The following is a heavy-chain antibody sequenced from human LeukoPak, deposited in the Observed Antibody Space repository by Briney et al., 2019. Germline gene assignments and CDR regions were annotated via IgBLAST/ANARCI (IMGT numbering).Heavy chain of an antibody. CDR2: IYSGGST. J-gene: IGHJ5*02. CDR3: ARAGYSSSSGWFDP. CDR1: GFTFSSNY. D-gene: IGHD6-6*01. V-gene: IGHV3-53*01. Sequence: GGSLRLSCAASGFTFSSNYMSWVRQAPGKGMEWVSIIYSGGSTFYADSVKGRFTISRDNSKNTLYLQMNSLRAEDTAVYYCARAGYSSSSGWFDPWGQGTLVTVSS.